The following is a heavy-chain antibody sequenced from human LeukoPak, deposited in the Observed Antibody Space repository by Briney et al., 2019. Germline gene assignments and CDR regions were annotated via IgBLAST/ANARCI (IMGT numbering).Heavy chain of an antibody. V-gene: IGHV4-34*01. CDR3: ARRSLRYFDWAMDV. Sequence: PSETLSLTCAVYGGSLSGYYWSWIRQPPGKGLEWIGEINHSGSTNYNPSLKSRVTISVDTSKNQFSLKLSSVTAADTAVYYCARRSLRYFDWAMDVWDKGTTVTVSS. J-gene: IGHJ6*04. CDR2: INHSGST. CDR1: GGSLSGYY. D-gene: IGHD3-9*01.